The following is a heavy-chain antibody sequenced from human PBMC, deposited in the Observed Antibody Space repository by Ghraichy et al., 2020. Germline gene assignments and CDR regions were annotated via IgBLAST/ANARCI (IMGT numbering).Heavy chain of an antibody. Sequence: SETLSLTCTVSGGSILSDTYFWGWLRQPPGKGLEWIGCIFVGGSTHYKPSLKSRVTISADTSKNQVSLKVSSMTAADTAVYYCARQAPYSPPVYGMDVWGKETPVTVSS. CDR1: GGSILSDTYF. V-gene: IGHV4-39*01. CDR3: ARQAPYSPPVYGMDV. D-gene: IGHD5-18*01. J-gene: IGHJ6*04. CDR2: IFVGGST.